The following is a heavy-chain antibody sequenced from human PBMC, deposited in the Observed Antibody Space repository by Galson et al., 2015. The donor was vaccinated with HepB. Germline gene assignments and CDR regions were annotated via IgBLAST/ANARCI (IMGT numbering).Heavy chain of an antibody. CDR1: GFTFSSYA. CDR3: ASLMGATRDY. J-gene: IGHJ4*02. Sequence: SLRLSCAASGFTFSSYAMHWVRQAPGKGLEYVSAISSNGGSTYYANSVKGRFTISRDNSKNTLYLQMGSLRAEDMAVYYCASLMGATRDYWGQGTLVTVSS. V-gene: IGHV3-64*01. D-gene: IGHD1-26*01. CDR2: ISSNGGST.